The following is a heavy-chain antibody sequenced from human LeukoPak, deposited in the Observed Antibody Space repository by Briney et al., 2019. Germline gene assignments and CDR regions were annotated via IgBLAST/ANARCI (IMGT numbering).Heavy chain of an antibody. CDR1: GFTFSSYA. CDR3: VKSHLIAAAEEDWFDP. CDR2: ISSNGGST. D-gene: IGHD6-13*01. J-gene: IGHJ5*02. Sequence: GGSLRLSCSASGFTFSSYAMHWVRQAPGKGLEYVSAISSNGGSTYYADSVKGRFTISRDNSKNTLHLQMSSLRAEDTAVYYCVKSHLIAAAEEDWFDPWGQGTLVTVSS. V-gene: IGHV3-64D*06.